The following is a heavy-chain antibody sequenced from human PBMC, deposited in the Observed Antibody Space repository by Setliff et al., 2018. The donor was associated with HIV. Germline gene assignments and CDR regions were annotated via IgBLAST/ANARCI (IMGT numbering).Heavy chain of an antibody. J-gene: IGHJ4*02. V-gene: IGHV4-34*01. CDR2: INHSGST. CDR1: GFTFSNYA. CDR3: ARGGLNYFDY. D-gene: IGHD3-16*01. Sequence: PWGSLRLSCAASGFTFSNYAMSWIRQPPGKGLEGIGEINHSGSTNYNPSLKSRVTISVDTSKNQYSLKLSSVTAADTAVYYCARGGLNYFDYWGQGTLVTVSS.